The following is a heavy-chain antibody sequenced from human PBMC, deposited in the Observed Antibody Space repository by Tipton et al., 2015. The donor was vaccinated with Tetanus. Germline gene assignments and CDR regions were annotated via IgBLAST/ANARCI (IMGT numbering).Heavy chain of an antibody. CDR1: GLFFKNAW. V-gene: IGHV3-15*07. D-gene: IGHD1-26*01. J-gene: IGHJ4*02. CDR3: TISGIVGSGSRVDY. CDR2: IKSKTDGGTT. Sequence: SLRLSCATSGLFFKNAWMNWVRQAPGKGLEWVGRIKSKTDGGTTDYAARVKDRFSISRDDSKNTLFLQMNSLKTEDTAVYYCTISGIVGSGSRVDYWGRGTLVTVSS.